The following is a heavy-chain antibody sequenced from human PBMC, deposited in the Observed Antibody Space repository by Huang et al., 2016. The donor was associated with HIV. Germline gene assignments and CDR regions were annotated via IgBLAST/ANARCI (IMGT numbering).Heavy chain of an antibody. J-gene: IGHJ6*02. CDR2: IKQDESEK. CDR1: TFTFGAYW. D-gene: IGHD1-7*01. V-gene: IGHV3-7*01. Sequence: VESGGRSVQPGGSIKLSCVGSTFTFGAYWMSWVRQPPGKGLGWVANIKQDESEKYYVDSVKGRFNISRDNARKVLFLEMDDLRVEDTAIYFCATKTAGMDIWGQGTTVTVSS. CDR3: ATKTAGMDI.